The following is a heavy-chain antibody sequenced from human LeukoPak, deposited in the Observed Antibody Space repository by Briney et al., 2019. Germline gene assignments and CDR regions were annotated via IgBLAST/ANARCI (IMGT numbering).Heavy chain of an antibody. Sequence: PSETLSLTCTVSGGSISSYYWSWIRQPPGKGLEWIGYIYYSGSTNYNPSLKSRVTISVDTSKNQFSLKLSSVTAADTAVYYCARRRITMVRGVITGPFGYWGQGTLVTVSS. CDR1: GGSISSYY. J-gene: IGHJ4*02. CDR3: ARRRITMVRGVITGPFGY. D-gene: IGHD3-10*01. V-gene: IGHV4-59*01. CDR2: IYYSGST.